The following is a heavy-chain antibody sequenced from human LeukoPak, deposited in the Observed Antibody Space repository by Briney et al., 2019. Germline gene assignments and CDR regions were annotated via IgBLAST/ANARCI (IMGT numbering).Heavy chain of an antibody. D-gene: IGHD3-10*01. CDR1: GVSISNNY. J-gene: IGHJ5*02. V-gene: IGHV4-59*01. Sequence: PSETLSLSCTVPGVSISNNYWSWIRQPPGKGLEWIGNIYDRGSTKYNPSLKSRVTISVETSKTQLSLGLSSVTAAGTAVYYCARDIYGSGHGWFDTWGQGRLVTVSS. CDR3: ARDIYGSGHGWFDT. CDR2: IYDRGST.